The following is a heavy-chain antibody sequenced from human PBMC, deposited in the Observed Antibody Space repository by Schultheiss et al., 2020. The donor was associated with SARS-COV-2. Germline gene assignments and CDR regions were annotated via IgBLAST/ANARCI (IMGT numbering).Heavy chain of an antibody. CDR3: ARDREAGIDY. Sequence: SQTLSLTCAVYGGSFSGYYWSWIRQPPGKGLEWIGEINHSGSTNYNPSLKSRITMSVDTSKNQFYLKLSSVTAADTAVYYCARDREAGIDYWGQGTLVTVSS. CDR2: INHSGST. J-gene: IGHJ4*02. D-gene: IGHD6-19*01. V-gene: IGHV4-34*10. CDR1: GGSFSGYY.